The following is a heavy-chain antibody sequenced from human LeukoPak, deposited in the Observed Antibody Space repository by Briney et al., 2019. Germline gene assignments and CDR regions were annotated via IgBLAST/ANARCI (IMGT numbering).Heavy chain of an antibody. CDR1: GGSFSGYY. CDR3: ARGGWASSISWYQY. V-gene: IGHV4-34*01. J-gene: IGHJ4*02. Sequence: PSETLSLNCAVYGGSFSGYYWSWIRQPPGKGLEWIGEINHSGSTNYNPSLKSRVTISLDTSKNQFSLKLSSVTAADTAVYYCARGGWASSISWYQYWGQGTLVTVSS. CDR2: INHSGST. D-gene: IGHD6-13*01.